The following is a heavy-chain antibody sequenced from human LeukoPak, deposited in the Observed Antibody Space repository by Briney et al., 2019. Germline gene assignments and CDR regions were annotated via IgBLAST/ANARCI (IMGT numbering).Heavy chain of an antibody. V-gene: IGHV3-23*01. CDR2: INGSGGST. CDR1: GVTFSSYS. CDR3: AKVSHYYGSGSYYEYYFDY. Sequence: GGPLTLSCAASGVTFSSYSMSWVRQPPGKGLEWVSAINGSGGSTYYADSVKGRFTISRDNSKNALYLQMNSLRAGDTAVYYCAKVSHYYGSGSYYEYYFDYWGQGNLVTVSS. J-gene: IGHJ4*02. D-gene: IGHD3-10*01.